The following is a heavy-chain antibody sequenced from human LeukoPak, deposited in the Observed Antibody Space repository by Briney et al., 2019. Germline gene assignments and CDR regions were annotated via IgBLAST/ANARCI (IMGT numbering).Heavy chain of an antibody. CDR1: GYTFSDYY. J-gene: IGHJ4*02. CDR3: ASTSHRDGYNEPYYFDY. CDR2: IHPNSGGT. V-gene: IGHV1-2*02. Sequence: ASVKVSFKASGYTFSDYYIHWVRQAPGQGLEWMGWIHPNSGGTNYLQKFHGRVTMTRDTSISTAYMELASLRSDDTAVYYCASTSHRDGYNEPYYFDYWGQGTLVTVSS. D-gene: IGHD5-24*01.